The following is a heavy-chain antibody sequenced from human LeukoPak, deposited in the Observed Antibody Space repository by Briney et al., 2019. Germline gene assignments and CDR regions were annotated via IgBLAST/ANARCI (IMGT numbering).Heavy chain of an antibody. J-gene: IGHJ4*02. V-gene: IGHV3-23*01. CDR3: AKTSNRAQWLAFDY. CDR2: ISGSGGST. CDR1: GFTFSSYA. D-gene: IGHD6-19*01. Sequence: PGGSLRLSCAASGFTFSSYAMSWVRQAPGKGLEWVSAISGSGGSTYYADSVKGRFTISRDSSKNTLYLQMNSLRAEDTAVYYCAKTSNRAQWLAFDYWGQGTLVTVSS.